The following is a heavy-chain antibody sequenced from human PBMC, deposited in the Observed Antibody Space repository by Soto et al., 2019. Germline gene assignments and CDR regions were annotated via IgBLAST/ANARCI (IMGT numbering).Heavy chain of an antibody. CDR3: AKLMVTTRPRGYFDY. Sequence: EVQLLESGGALVQPGGSLRLSCAASGFTFSSYAMSWVRQAPGKGLEWVSTISGSGGSTYYADSVKGRFTISRDSSENTLYLQMNSLGAEDTAVYYCAKLMVTTRPRGYFDYWGQGTLVSVPS. D-gene: IGHD6-6*01. CDR1: GFTFSSYA. V-gene: IGHV3-23*01. J-gene: IGHJ4*02. CDR2: ISGSGGST.